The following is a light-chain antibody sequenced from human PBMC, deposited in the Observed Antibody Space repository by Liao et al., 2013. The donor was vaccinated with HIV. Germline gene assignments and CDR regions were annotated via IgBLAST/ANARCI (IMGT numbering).Light chain of an antibody. V-gene: IGLV3-1*01. CDR3: QAWDSNTFWV. Sequence: SYELTQPPSVSVSPGQTASITCSGDKLGDKYACWYQQKPGQSPVVVIYQNTKRPSGIPERFSGSKFGDTAILTIRGTQTVDEADYYCQAWDSNTFWVFGGGTQLTVL. CDR1: KLGDKY. CDR2: QNT. J-gene: IGLJ3*02.